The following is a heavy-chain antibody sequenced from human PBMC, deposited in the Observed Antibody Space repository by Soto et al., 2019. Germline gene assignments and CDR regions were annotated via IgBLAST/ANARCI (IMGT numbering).Heavy chain of an antibody. Sequence: QLQESGPGLLRPSQTLSLTCNVSGGSISNGGYYWSWIRQHPGKCLEWIGNIYYSGSTIYNPSLKSRLTMSVGTSRNXFSLRLSSVTAAXXAVXXXAXXXXFGXFYGMDVWGQGTTVTVSS. D-gene: IGHD3-10*02. CDR3: AXXXXFGXFYGMDV. CDR2: IYYSGST. V-gene: IGHV4-31*03. CDR1: GGSISNGGYY. J-gene: IGHJ6*02.